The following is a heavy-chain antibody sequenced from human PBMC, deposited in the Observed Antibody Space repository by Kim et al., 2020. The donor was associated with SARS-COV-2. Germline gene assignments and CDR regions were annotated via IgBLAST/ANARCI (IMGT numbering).Heavy chain of an antibody. J-gene: IGHJ6*02. V-gene: IGHV4-34*01. D-gene: IGHD3-10*01. CDR3: ARRGGSVQLYGMDV. Sequence: NTSLNSRFTISGDTSKNQFPLKLSSVPAADTAVYYCARRGGSVQLYGMDVWGQGTTVTVSS.